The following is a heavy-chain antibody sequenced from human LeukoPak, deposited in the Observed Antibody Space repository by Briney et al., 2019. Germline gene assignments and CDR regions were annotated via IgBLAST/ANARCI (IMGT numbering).Heavy chain of an antibody. CDR3: ASDPPYHDGSGYYYDY. J-gene: IGHJ4*02. Sequence: GGSLRLSCAASGITFSTYSMNWVRQAPGKGLEWVSSISGSSIYTYYADSVKGRFTISRDNAKNTLYLQLNSLRAEDTAVYYCASDPPYHDGSGYYYDYWGQGTLVTVSS. D-gene: IGHD3-22*01. CDR2: ISGSSIYT. CDR1: GITFSTYS. V-gene: IGHV3-21*06.